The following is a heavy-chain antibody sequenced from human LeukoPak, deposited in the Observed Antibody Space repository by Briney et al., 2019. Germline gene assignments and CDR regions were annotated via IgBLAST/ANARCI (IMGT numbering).Heavy chain of an antibody. CDR2: ISGSGGNT. CDR3: AKCGYSYGYYYYMDV. Sequence: PGGSLRLSCAASGFTFSSYAMSWVRQAPGKGLEWVSAISGSGGNTYYADSVKGRFTISRDNSKNTLYLQMNSLRAEDTAVYYCAKCGYSYGYYYYMDVWGKGTTVTVSS. D-gene: IGHD5-18*01. CDR1: GFTFSSYA. V-gene: IGHV3-23*01. J-gene: IGHJ6*03.